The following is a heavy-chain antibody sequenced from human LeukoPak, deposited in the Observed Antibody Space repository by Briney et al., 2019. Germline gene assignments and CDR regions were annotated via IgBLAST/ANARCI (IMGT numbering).Heavy chain of an antibody. D-gene: IGHD3-22*01. CDR1: GGSISSYY. J-gene: IGHJ4*02. CDR3: ARGGPYYDSSGYYRRPAEDY. CDR2: IYYSGST. V-gene: IGHV4-59*08. Sequence: PSETLSLTCTVSGGSISSYYWSWIRQPPGKGLEWIGYIYYSGSTNYNPSLKSRVTISVDTSKNQFSLKLSSVTAADTAVYYCARGGPYYDSSGYYRRPAEDYWGQGTLVTVSS.